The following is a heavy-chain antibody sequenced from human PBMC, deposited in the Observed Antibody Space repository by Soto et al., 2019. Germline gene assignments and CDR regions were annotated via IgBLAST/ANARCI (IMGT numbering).Heavy chain of an antibody. D-gene: IGHD3-3*01. Sequence: SETLSLTCAVSGGSISSSNWWSWVRQPPGKGLEWIGEIYHSGSTNYNPSLKSRVTISVDKSKNQLSLKLSSVTAADTAVYYCARDVRDFWSGYTKYYFDYWGQGTLVTVSS. J-gene: IGHJ4*02. V-gene: IGHV4-4*02. CDR3: ARDVRDFWSGYTKYYFDY. CDR2: IYHSGST. CDR1: GGSISSSNW.